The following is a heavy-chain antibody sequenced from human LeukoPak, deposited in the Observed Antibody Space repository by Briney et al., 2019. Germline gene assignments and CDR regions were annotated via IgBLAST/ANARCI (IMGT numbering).Heavy chain of an antibody. CDR3: ARAGGRSWFDP. V-gene: IGHV1-2*02. CDR2: INPNSGGT. J-gene: IGHJ5*02. CDR1: GYTFTSYG. Sequence: ASVKVSCKASGYTFTSYGISWVRQAPGQGLEWMGWINPNSGGTNYAQKFQGRVTMTTDTSMSTAYMELSRLTSDDTAVYYCARAGGRSWFDPWGQGTLVTVSS.